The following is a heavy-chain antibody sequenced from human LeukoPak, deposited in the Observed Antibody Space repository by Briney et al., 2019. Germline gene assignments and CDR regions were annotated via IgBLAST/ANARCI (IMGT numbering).Heavy chain of an antibody. D-gene: IGHD2-2*01. CDR2: INPNSGGT. Sequence: ASVKVSCKASGYTFTGYYMHWVRQAPGQGLEWIGWINPNSGGTNYAQKFQGRVTMTRDTSISTAYMELSRLRSDDTAVYYCARLGYCSSISCSYWGQGTLVTVSS. CDR3: ARLGYCSSISCSY. CDR1: GYTFTGYY. V-gene: IGHV1-2*02. J-gene: IGHJ4*02.